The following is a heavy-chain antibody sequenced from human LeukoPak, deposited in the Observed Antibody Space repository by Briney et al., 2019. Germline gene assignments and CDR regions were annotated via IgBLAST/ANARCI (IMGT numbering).Heavy chain of an antibody. D-gene: IGHD3-3*01. CDR2: ISSRGST. V-gene: IGHV4-39*01. Sequence: SETLSLTCSVSGDSISNGHYYWGWIRPPPGKGLEWLATISSRGSTFYNPSLKSRVTISVDTSKNQISLNLSSVTASDTSLYYCARLNPLEHLFSFYFDSWGQGILATVSS. CDR3: ARLNPLEHLFSFYFDS. CDR1: GDSISNGHYY. J-gene: IGHJ4*02.